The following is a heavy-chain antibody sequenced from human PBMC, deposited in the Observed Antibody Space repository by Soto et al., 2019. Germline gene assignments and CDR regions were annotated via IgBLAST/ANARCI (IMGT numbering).Heavy chain of an antibody. CDR3: ASRDPGTSVDY. CDR1: GGSVTSNNW. CDR2: IYRTGST. D-gene: IGHD1-7*01. J-gene: IGHJ4*02. V-gene: IGHV4-4*02. Sequence: ETLSRTCADSGGSVTSNNWWTWVRQPPGQGLEWIGEIYRTGSTNYNPSLKSRVTISLDKSENQSSLKVTSLTAADTAVYYCASRDPGTSVDYWGQGT.